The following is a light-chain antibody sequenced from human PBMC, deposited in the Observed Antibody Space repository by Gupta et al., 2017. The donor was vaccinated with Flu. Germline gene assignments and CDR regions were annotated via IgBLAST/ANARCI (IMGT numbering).Light chain of an antibody. J-gene: IGLJ1*01. CDR2: EVS. V-gene: IGLV2-14*01. CDR1: SSGYNY. Sequence: PGQSITISCTGTSSGYNYVSWYQHHPGKAPKLIISEVSNRPSGISSRFSGSKSGNTASLTXSXLQAEDXADYYCSSYTSSSTRVFGTGTKVTVL. CDR3: SSYTSSSTRV.